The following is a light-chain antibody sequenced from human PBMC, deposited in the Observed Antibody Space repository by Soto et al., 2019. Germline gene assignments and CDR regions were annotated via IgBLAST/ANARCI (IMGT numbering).Light chain of an antibody. V-gene: IGKV3-20*01. Sequence: EIVLTQSPGTLSLSPGERATLSCRASQSVFSSYLAWYQHKPGQAPRLLIYGASSRATGVPDRFSGSGSGTDFTLTISRLEPEDFAVYFCQQYGSSPHTFGGGTKVEIK. CDR3: QQYGSSPHT. CDR1: QSVFSSY. CDR2: GAS. J-gene: IGKJ4*01.